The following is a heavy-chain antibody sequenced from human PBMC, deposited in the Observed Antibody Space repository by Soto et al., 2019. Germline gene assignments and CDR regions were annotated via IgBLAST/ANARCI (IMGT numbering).Heavy chain of an antibody. CDR3: ARDGRGGYCSGGSCLLRSRSPEYYYYGMDV. D-gene: IGHD2-15*01. V-gene: IGHV4-4*07. Sequence: SETLSLTCTVSGGSISSYYWSWIRQPAGKGLEWIGRIYTSGSTNYNPSLKSRVTMSVDTSKNQFSLKLSSVTAADTAVYHCARDGRGGYCSGGSCLLRSRSPEYYYYGMDVWGQGTTVTVSS. CDR1: GGSISSYY. J-gene: IGHJ6*02. CDR2: IYTSGST.